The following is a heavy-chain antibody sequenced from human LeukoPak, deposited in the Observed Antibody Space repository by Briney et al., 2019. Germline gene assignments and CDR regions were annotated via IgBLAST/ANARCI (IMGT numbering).Heavy chain of an antibody. CDR3: ARVEQQLVRYYYYYYMDV. CDR2: IYYSGSS. J-gene: IGHJ6*03. V-gene: IGHV4-59*01. Sequence: SETLSLACTVSGASITNYYWSWIRQPPGKGLEWIGHIYYSGSSHYNPSLKSRVTISVDTSKNQVSLRLSSVTAADTAVYFCARVEQQLVRYYYYYYMDVWGKGTTVTISS. D-gene: IGHD6-13*01. CDR1: GASITNYY.